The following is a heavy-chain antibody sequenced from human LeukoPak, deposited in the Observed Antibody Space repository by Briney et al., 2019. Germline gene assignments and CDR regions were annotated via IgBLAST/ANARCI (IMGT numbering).Heavy chain of an antibody. CDR2: IRYDGSNK. Sequence: GGSLRLSCAASGFTFSSYGMHWVRQAPGKGLEWVAFIRYDGSNKYYADSVKGRFTISRDNSKNKLYLQMNSLRAEDTGVYYCAKPTQNYYDSSGYYGGFDYWGQGTLVPVSS. J-gene: IGHJ4*02. V-gene: IGHV3-30*02. CDR3: AKPTQNYYDSSGYYGGFDY. D-gene: IGHD3-22*01. CDR1: GFTFSSYG.